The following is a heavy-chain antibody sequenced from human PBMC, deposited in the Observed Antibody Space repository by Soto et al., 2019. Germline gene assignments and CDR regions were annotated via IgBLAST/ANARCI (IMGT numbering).Heavy chain of an antibody. V-gene: IGHV1-8*01. CDR3: ARSRLATYYDFWSAKDYYYYGMDV. CDR2: MNPNSGNT. Sequence: ASVKVSCKASGYTFTSYDINWVRQATGLGLEWMGWMNPNSGNTGYAQKFQGRVTMTRNTSISTAYMELSSLRSEDTAVYYCARSRLATYYDFWSAKDYYYYGMDVWGQGTTVTVSS. D-gene: IGHD3-3*01. J-gene: IGHJ6*02. CDR1: GYTFTSYD.